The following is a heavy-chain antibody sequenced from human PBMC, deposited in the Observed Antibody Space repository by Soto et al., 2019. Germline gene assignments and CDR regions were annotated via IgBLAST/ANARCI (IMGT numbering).Heavy chain of an antibody. CDR2: ISGSGGSR. Sequence: EVQLLESGGGLVQPGGSLRLSCAASGFTFSSYAMAWVRQAPGKGLEWVSVISGSGGSRFYADSVKGRFTISRDNFKNTLYPQMNSLRAEDTAVYYCANGKPPDYWGQGTLVTVSS. CDR3: ANGKPPDY. J-gene: IGHJ4*02. CDR1: GFTFSSYA. V-gene: IGHV3-23*01.